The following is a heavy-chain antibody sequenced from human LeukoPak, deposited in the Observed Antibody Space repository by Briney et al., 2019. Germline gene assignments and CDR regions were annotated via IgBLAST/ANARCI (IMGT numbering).Heavy chain of an antibody. Sequence: GGSLRLSCAASGFTFSSYGMHWVRQAPGKGLEWVSVIYSGGSTYYADSVKGRFTISRDNSKNTLYLQMNSLRAEDTAVYYCARFGWAAFDIWGQGTMVTVSS. CDR2: IYSGGST. CDR3: ARFGWAAFDI. D-gene: IGHD3-16*01. J-gene: IGHJ3*02. CDR1: GFTFSSYG. V-gene: IGHV3-53*01.